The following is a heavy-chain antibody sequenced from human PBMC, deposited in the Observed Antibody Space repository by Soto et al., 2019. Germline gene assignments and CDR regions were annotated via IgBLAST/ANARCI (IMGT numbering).Heavy chain of an antibody. CDR2: INPNSGGT. Sequence: ASVKVSCNASGYTFTSYAIHWLRQAPGQRLEWMGWINPNSGGTNYAQKFQGRVTMTRDTSISTAYMELSRLRSDDTAVYYCARDLWGDAFDIWGQGTMVTVSS. CDR3: ARDLWGDAFDI. J-gene: IGHJ3*02. D-gene: IGHD7-27*01. CDR1: GYTFTSYA. V-gene: IGHV1-2*02.